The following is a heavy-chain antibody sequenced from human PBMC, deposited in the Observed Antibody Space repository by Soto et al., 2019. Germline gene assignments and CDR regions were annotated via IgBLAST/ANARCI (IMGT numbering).Heavy chain of an antibody. Sequence: SETLSRTYNVSGGSLSRGGYYWTWIRQHPGKGLEWIGNIHHSGSTFYNPSLKSRVSISVDTSKNQFSLKLSSVTAADTAVYFCVRGILSWGQGTLVTVS. J-gene: IGHJ1*01. CDR2: IHHSGST. CDR3: VRGILS. V-gene: IGHV4-31*03. CDR1: GGSLSRGGYY.